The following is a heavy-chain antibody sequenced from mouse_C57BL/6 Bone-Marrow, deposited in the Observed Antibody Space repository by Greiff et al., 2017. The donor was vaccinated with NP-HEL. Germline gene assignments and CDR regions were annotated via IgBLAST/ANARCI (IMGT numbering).Heavy chain of an antibody. D-gene: IGHD1-1*01. CDR3: ARYYYGSSP. V-gene: IGHV7-3*01. Sequence: EVKLMESGGGLVQPGGSLSLSCAASGFTFTDYYMSWVRQPPGKALEWLGFIRNKANGYTTEYSASVKGRFTISRDNSQSILYLQMNALRAEDSATYYCARYYYGSSPWGQGTLVTVSA. J-gene: IGHJ3*01. CDR1: GFTFTDYY. CDR2: IRNKANGYTT.